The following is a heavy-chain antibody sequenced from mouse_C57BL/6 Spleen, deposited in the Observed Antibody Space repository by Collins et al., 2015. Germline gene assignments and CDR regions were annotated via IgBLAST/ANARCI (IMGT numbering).Heavy chain of an antibody. J-gene: IGHJ1*03. CDR2: IDPENGDT. CDR1: GFNIKDDY. CDR3: TSYYV. D-gene: IGHD1-1*01. V-gene: IGHV14-4*01. Sequence: EVQLLQSGAELVRPGASVKLSCTPSGFNIKDDYMHWVNQRPEQGLEWIGWIDPENGDTEYASKFQGKATITTDTSSNTAYLQLSSLTSEDTAVYYCTSYYVWGTGITVTVSS.